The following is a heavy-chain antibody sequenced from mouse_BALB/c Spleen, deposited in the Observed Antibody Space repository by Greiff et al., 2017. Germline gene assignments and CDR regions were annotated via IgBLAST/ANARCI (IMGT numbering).Heavy chain of an antibody. CDR3: ARGGTLFDY. Sequence: QVQLKESGAELARPGASVKMSCKASGYTFTSYTMHWVKQRPGQGLEWIGYINPSSGYTNYNQKFKDKATLTADKSSSTAYMQLSGLTSEDSAVYYCARGGTLFDYWGQGTTLTVSS. CDR2: INPSSGYT. V-gene: IGHV1-4*01. J-gene: IGHJ2*01. D-gene: IGHD3-3*01. CDR1: GYTFTSYT.